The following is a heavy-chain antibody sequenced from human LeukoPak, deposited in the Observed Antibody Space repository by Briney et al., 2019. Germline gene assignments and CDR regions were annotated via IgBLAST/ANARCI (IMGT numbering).Heavy chain of an antibody. Sequence: SETLSLTCTVSGGSISSSSYYWGWIRQPPGKGLEWTGSIYYSGSTYYNPSLKSRVTISVDTSKNQFSLKLSSVTAADTAVYYCARAGTTGWCGGDCPHVAFDYWGQGTLVTVSS. CDR3: ARAGTTGWCGGDCPHVAFDY. D-gene: IGHD2-21*02. V-gene: IGHV4-39*07. CDR1: GGSISSSSYY. CDR2: IYYSGST. J-gene: IGHJ4*02.